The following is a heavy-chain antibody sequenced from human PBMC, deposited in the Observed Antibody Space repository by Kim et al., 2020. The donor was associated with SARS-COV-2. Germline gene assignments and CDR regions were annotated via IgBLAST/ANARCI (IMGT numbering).Heavy chain of an antibody. J-gene: IGHJ4*02. CDR2: FTGDGIT. Sequence: GGSLRLSCAASGFTFSNYGMPWVRQAPGKGLEWVSSFTGDGITQYAASVMRRLTIACGNSTNMLFLHKNSMRAEDTAVYYCGANDGGRSHFGFGAQGTL. D-gene: IGHD3-10*01. V-gene: IGHV3-23*01. CDR1: GFTFSNYG. CDR3: GANDGGRSHFGF.